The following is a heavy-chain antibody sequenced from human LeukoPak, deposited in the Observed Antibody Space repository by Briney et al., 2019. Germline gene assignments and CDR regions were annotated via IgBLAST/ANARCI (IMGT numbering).Heavy chain of an antibody. Sequence: GESLKISRKGFGYSFTSYWLGWVRQMPGKGLEWMGVIYPGDSDTRYSPSFQGQVTISADKSISTAYLQWSSLKAADTAMYYCARPGDYDYVWGSSSSDYFDYWGQGTLVTVSS. D-gene: IGHD3-16*01. J-gene: IGHJ4*02. CDR2: IYPGDSDT. CDR1: GYSFTSYW. CDR3: ARPGDYDYVWGSSSSDYFDY. V-gene: IGHV5-51*01.